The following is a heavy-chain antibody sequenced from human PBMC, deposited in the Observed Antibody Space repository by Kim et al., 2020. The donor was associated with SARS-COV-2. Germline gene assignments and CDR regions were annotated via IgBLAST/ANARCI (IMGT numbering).Heavy chain of an antibody. Sequence: SETLSLTCTVSGVSISSYYWSWIRQPPGKGLEWIGYIYYSGSTNYNPSLKSRVTISVDTSKNQFSLKLWSVTAADTAVYYCARGKRLTTVTDFDYWGQGT. CDR2: IYYSGST. CDR1: GVSISSYY. CDR3: ARGKRLTTVTDFDY. D-gene: IGHD4-17*01. V-gene: IGHV4-59*01. J-gene: IGHJ4*02.